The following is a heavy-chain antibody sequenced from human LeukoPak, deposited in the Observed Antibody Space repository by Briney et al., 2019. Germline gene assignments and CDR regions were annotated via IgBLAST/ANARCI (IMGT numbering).Heavy chain of an antibody. CDR1: GYTFTSYD. J-gene: IGHJ6*03. CDR2: MNPNSGNT. D-gene: IGHD6-13*01. Sequence: ASVKVSCKASGYTFTSYDINWVRQATGQGLEWMGWMNPNSGNTGYAQKFQGRVTITTDESTSTAYMELSSLRSEDTAVYYCCVPRSSWYPRIAAVHYYYYYMDVWGKGTTVTVSS. V-gene: IGHV1-8*03. CDR3: CVPRSSWYPRIAAVHYYYYYMDV.